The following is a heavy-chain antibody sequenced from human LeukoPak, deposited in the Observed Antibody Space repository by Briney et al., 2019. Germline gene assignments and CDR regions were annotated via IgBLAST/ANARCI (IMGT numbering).Heavy chain of an antibody. Sequence: SVKVSCKASGCTFSSYTISWVRQAPGQGLEWMGRIIPILGIANYAQKFQGRVTITADKSTSTAYMELSSLRSEDTAVYYCASGAGDQGGDYWGQGTLVTVSS. V-gene: IGHV1-69*02. CDR2: IIPILGIA. D-gene: IGHD7-27*01. CDR3: ASGAGDQGGDY. CDR1: GCTFSSYT. J-gene: IGHJ4*02.